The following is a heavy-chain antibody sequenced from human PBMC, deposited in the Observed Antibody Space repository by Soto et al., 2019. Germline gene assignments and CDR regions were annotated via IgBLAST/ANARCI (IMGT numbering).Heavy chain of an antibody. J-gene: IGHJ4*02. D-gene: IGHD1-26*01. V-gene: IGHV3-30-3*01. Sequence: VAVISYDGSNKYYADSVKGRFTISRDNSKNTLYLQMNSLRAEDTAVYYCARDRGVGTDYWGQGTLVTVSS. CDR2: ISYDGSNK. CDR3: ARDRGVGTDY.